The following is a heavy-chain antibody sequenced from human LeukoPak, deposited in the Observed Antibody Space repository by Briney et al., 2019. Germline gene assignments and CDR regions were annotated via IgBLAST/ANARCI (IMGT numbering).Heavy chain of an antibody. CDR1: GYSFTAYY. CDR2: INPNSGGT. Sequence: GASVKVSCKAFGYSFTAYYMHWGRQAPGQGLEWMGWINPNSGGTNYARKFQGRVTMTRDTSISTGYMELRRLRSDDTAVYYCASSVISGSLGVDYWGQGTLVTVSS. V-gene: IGHV1-2*02. CDR3: ASSVISGSLGVDY. J-gene: IGHJ4*02. D-gene: IGHD5-12*01.